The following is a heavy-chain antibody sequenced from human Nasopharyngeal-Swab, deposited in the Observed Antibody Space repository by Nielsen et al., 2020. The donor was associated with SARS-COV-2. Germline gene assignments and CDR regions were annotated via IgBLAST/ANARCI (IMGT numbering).Heavy chain of an antibody. CDR3: ARPMRPMGHYYFGMDV. CDR2: IYPGDSNT. V-gene: IGHV5-51*01. D-gene: IGHD1-26*01. Sequence: TVSCKGSGYSFTTYWIGWVRQMPGKGLEWMRIIYPGDSNTRYSPSFQGQVTISVDKYSSTAYLQWSSMKASDTAIYYCARPMRPMGHYYFGMDVWGQGTTVTVSS. CDR1: GYSFTTYW. J-gene: IGHJ6*02.